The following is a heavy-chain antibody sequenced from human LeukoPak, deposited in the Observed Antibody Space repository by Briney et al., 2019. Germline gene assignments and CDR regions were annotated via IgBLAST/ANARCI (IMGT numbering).Heavy chain of an antibody. CDR1: GGSFSGYY. CDR2: INHSGST. Sequence: SETLSLTCAVYGGSFSGYYWSWIRQPPGKGLEWIGEINHSGSTNYNPSLKSRVTISVDTSKNQFSLKLSSVTAADTAVYYCARGLEGYCSSTSCLKNYYYYYMDVWGKGTTVTISS. V-gene: IGHV4-34*01. D-gene: IGHD2-2*01. CDR3: ARGLEGYCSSTSCLKNYYYYYMDV. J-gene: IGHJ6*03.